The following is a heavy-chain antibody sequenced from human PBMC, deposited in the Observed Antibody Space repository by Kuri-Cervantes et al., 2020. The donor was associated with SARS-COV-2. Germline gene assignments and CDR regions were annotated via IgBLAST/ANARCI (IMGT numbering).Heavy chain of an antibody. V-gene: IGHV3-7*03. CDR1: GFTFSSYW. Sequence: GESLKISCAASGFTFSSYWMSWVRQAPGKGLEWVANIKQDGSEKYYVDSVKGRFTISRDNAKNSLYLQMNSLRSEDTAVYYCARTRIAAAGTDAFDIWGQGTMVTVSS. D-gene: IGHD6-13*01. CDR3: ARTRIAAAGTDAFDI. CDR2: IKQDGSEK. J-gene: IGHJ3*02.